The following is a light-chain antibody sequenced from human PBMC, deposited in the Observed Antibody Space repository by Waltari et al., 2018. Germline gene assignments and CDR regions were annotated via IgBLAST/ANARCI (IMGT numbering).Light chain of an antibody. CDR2: DDT. V-gene: IGLV3-21*02. J-gene: IGLJ2*01. Sequence: SYVLSQPPSVSVAPGQTARITCGGTNRGYKSVHWYQQKPGQAPLLVVYDDTDRPSGIPERFSGSNSGNTATLTITRVAAGDEADYFCQVWHTTSAVVFGGGTKLTVL. CDR1: NRGYKS. CDR3: QVWHTTSAVV.